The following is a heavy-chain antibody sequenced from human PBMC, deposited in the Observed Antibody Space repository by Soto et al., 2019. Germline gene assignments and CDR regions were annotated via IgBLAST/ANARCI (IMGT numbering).Heavy chain of an antibody. Sequence: PSETLSLTCIVSGGSISTGGYYWSWIRQYPGKDLEWIGYIYYSGSTYYNPSLKSRVTISVDTSKNQFSLKLSSVTAADTAVYYCARMKSSGYPTNFDYWGQGTLVTVSS. J-gene: IGHJ4*02. D-gene: IGHD3-22*01. V-gene: IGHV4-31*03. CDR3: ARMKSSGYPTNFDY. CDR2: IYYSGST. CDR1: GGSISTGGYY.